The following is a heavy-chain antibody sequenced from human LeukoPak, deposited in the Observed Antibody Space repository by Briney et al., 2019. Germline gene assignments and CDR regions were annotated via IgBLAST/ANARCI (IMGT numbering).Heavy chain of an antibody. J-gene: IGHJ6*02. D-gene: IGHD6-19*01. CDR2: ISSSGSTI. CDR1: GFTFSDYY. Sequence: GGSLRLSCAASGFTFSDYYMSWIRQAPGKGREWVSYISSSGSTIYYADSVKGRFTISRDNAKNSLYLQMNSLRAEDTAVYYCARSPHRGYSSGWYYAVWGQGTTVTVSS. CDR3: ARSPHRGYSSGWYYAV. V-gene: IGHV3-11*01.